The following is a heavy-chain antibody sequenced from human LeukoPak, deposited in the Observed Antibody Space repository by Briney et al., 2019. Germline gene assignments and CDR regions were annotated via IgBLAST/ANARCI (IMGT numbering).Heavy chain of an antibody. Sequence: SETLSLTCTVSGDSISHYYWNWIRQPPGKGLEWIGYIYYSGSTNYNPSLKSRVIISVDTSKNQFSLKLSSLTAADKAVYYCARGSSAPRWFPFVYWGQGTLVTVPS. CDR1: GDSISHYY. CDR2: IYYSGST. CDR3: ARGSSAPRWFPFVY. J-gene: IGHJ4*02. D-gene: IGHD4-23*01. V-gene: IGHV4-59*01.